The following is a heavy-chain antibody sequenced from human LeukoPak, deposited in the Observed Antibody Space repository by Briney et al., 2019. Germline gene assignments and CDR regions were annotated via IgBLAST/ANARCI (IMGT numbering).Heavy chain of an antibody. CDR2: IESDGST. CDR1: GFTFSSYW. CDR3: AKAISVGATTDAAD. Sequence: GGSLRLSCAASGFTFSSYWMHWVRQTPGKGLVWVSRIESDGSTIYADSVRGRFTISRDNAKNSLYLQMNSLRAEDTAVYYCAKAISVGATTDAADWGQGTLVTVSS. V-gene: IGHV3-74*01. D-gene: IGHD1-26*01. J-gene: IGHJ4*02.